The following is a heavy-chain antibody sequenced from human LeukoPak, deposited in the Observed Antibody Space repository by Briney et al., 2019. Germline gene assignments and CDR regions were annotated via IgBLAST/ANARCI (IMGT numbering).Heavy chain of an antibody. CDR2: ISSSSSTI. CDR3: AIIYLIVGATTFDY. Sequence: PGGSLRLSCAASGFTLSGYSMNWVRQAPGKGLEWVSYISSSSSTIYYADSVKGRFTISRDNAKNSLYLQMNSLRAEDTAVYYCAIIYLIVGATTFDYWGQGTLVTVSS. J-gene: IGHJ4*02. D-gene: IGHD1-26*01. V-gene: IGHV3-48*01. CDR1: GFTLSGYS.